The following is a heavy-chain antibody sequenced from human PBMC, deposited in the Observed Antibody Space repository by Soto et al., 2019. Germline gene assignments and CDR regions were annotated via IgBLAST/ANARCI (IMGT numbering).Heavy chain of an antibody. CDR3: AKDYYGSSWYGDYFDY. Sequence: LRLSCAASGFTFNTSAMHWVRQAPGQGLEWVAVISYDGNNKYYADSVKGRLTISRDNSKNTLYLQMNSLRTEDTAVYYCAKDYYGSSWYGDYFDYWGQGTLVTVSS. J-gene: IGHJ4*02. CDR1: GFTFNTSA. V-gene: IGHV3-30*04. CDR2: ISYDGNNK. D-gene: IGHD6-13*01.